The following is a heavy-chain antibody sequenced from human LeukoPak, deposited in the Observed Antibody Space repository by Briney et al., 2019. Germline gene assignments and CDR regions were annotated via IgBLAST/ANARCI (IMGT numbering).Heavy chain of an antibody. D-gene: IGHD5-12*01. Sequence: HTGGSLRLSCAASGFTFSSYPMSWVRQAPGKGLEWVSAIRASGGDTYYADSVKGRFTISRDNSKNTLYLQMNSLRAEDTAVYYCAKDFYVDIVALFDYWGQGTLVTVSS. J-gene: IGHJ4*02. CDR1: GFTFSSYP. V-gene: IGHV3-23*01. CDR3: AKDFYVDIVALFDY. CDR2: IRASGGDT.